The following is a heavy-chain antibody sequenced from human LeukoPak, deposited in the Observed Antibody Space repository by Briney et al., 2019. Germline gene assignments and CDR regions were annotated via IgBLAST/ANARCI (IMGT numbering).Heavy chain of an antibody. CDR1: GGSISSYY. CDR2: IYTSGST. V-gene: IGHV4-4*07. J-gene: IGHJ4*02. D-gene: IGHD3-22*01. Sequence: SETLSLTCTVSGGSISSYYWSWIRQPAGKGLEWIGRIYTSGSTNYNPSLKSRVTMSVDTSKNQFSLKLSSVTAADTAVYYCALQGDYYDSSGYYYAYWDQGTLVTVSS. CDR3: ALQGDYYDSSGYYYAY.